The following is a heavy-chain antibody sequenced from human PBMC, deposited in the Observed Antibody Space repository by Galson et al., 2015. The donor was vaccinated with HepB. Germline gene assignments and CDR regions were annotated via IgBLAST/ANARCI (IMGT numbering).Heavy chain of an antibody. D-gene: IGHD2-21*02. V-gene: IGHV3-66*01. CDR2: IYSGGST. Sequence: SLRLSCAASGFTVSSNYMSWVRQAPGKGLEWVSVIYSGGSTYYADSVKGRFTISRDNSKNTLYLQMNSLRAEDTAVYYCARAYCGGDCYFDYWGQGTLVTVSS. CDR1: GFTVSSNY. J-gene: IGHJ4*02. CDR3: ARAYCGGDCYFDY.